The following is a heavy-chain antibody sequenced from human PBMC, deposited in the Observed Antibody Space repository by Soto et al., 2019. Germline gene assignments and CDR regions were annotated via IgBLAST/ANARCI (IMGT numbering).Heavy chain of an antibody. V-gene: IGHV3-23*01. CDR1: GFTFSTYA. J-gene: IGHJ6*02. CDR3: AKDPGYTYGHGLDV. CDR2: ISGNGDKT. Sequence: EVQLLESGGDLVQPGGSLRLSCAPSGFTFSTYAMNWVRQAPGKGLEWVSGISGNGDKTYYAASVMGRFTISRDNSKKMLYLQMNTLRAEDTAVYDCAKDPGYTYGHGLDVWGQGTTVTVSS. D-gene: IGHD5-18*01.